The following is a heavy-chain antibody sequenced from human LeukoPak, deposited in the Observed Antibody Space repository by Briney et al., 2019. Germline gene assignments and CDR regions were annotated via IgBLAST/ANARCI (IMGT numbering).Heavy chain of an antibody. V-gene: IGHV3-23*01. CDR2: ISGSDNST. Sequence: GGSLRLSCAASGFTFSNYAMTWVRQAPGKGLEWVSAISGSDNSTYYTDSVKGRFIISRDNSKNMLYLQMTSLRADDTAVYYCAKDPMPSFYDFMAGFYRSEAFDIWGQGKMVTVSS. J-gene: IGHJ3*02. D-gene: IGHD3-9*01. CDR1: GFTFSNYA. CDR3: AKDPMPSFYDFMAGFYRSEAFDI.